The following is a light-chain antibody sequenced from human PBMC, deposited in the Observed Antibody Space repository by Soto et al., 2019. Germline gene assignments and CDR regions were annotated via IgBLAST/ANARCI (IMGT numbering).Light chain of an antibody. J-gene: IGKJ4*01. V-gene: IGKV1-27*01. CDR1: RGISNN. CDR3: QKYNSVPFN. Sequence: DIQMTQSPSSLSASVGDRVTITCRASRGISNNLAWYQQKPGKVPKLLIYAASTLQSGVPSRLSGSGYGTDFTLITSSLKPEDVATYFCQKYNSVPFNLGGGTKGDIK. CDR2: AAS.